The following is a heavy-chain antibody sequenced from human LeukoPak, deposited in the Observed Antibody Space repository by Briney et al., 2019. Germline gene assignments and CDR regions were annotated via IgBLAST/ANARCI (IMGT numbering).Heavy chain of an antibody. Sequence: GSLRRSCAASGFTFSGYAMSWVRQAPGKWLEWVSAISGSGGSTYYADSVKGRFAISRDNFKNTLYLQMHSLRAEDTAVYYRAKSVTADPWGQGTLVTVSS. V-gene: IGHV3-23*01. CDR2: ISGSGGST. CDR1: GFTFSGYA. J-gene: IGHJ5*02. D-gene: IGHD4-23*01. CDR3: AKSVTADP.